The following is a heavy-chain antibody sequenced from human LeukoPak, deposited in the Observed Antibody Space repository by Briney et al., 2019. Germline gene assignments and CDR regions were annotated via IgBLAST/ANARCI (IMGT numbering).Heavy chain of an antibody. D-gene: IGHD3-10*01. CDR2: MNPNSGNT. J-gene: IGHJ4*02. Sequence: PGASVKVSCKASGYTFTSYDINWVRQATGQGLEWMGWMNPNSGNTGYAQKFQGRVTMTRNTSISTAYMELSSLRSEDAAVYYCARVDASSFGSGKICRHWSQGTLVTVSS. CDR1: GYTFTSYD. CDR3: ARVDASSFGSGKICRH. V-gene: IGHV1-8*01.